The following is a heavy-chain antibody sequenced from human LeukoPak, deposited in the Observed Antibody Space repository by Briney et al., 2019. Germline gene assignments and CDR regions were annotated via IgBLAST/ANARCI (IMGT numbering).Heavy chain of an antibody. Sequence: PGGSLRLSCAASALRFSSFAMTWARQVPGKGLEWVSGIHGSGETTYYADSVKGRFTISRDNSREMLYLQMNSLRVEDTAVYYCAKDPNGDYVGAFDSWGQGTMVTVSS. CDR1: ALRFSSFA. CDR2: IHGSGETT. J-gene: IGHJ3*02. CDR3: AKDPNGDYVGAFDS. V-gene: IGHV3-23*01. D-gene: IGHD4-17*01.